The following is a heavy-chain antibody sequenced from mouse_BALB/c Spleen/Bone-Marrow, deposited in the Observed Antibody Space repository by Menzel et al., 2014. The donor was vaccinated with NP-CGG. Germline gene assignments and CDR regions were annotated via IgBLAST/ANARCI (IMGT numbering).Heavy chain of an antibody. CDR3: ARLGRDY. D-gene: IGHD4-1*01. Sequence: EVQLQESGPELVKPGASVKISCKASGYTFTDYNMHWVKQSHGKSLEWIGYIYPYNGGTGYNQKFKSKATLTVDNSSSTAYMELRSLTSEDSAVYYCARLGRDYSGQGTTLTVSS. CDR1: GYTFTDYN. J-gene: IGHJ2*01. CDR2: IYPYNGGT. V-gene: IGHV1S29*02.